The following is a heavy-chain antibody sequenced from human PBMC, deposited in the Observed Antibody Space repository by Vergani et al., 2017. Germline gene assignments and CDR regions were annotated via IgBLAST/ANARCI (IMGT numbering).Heavy chain of an antibody. Sequence: EVQLVESGGGLVQPGGSLRLSCAASGFTFSSYEMNWVRQAPGKGLEWVSYIRSSGSTIYYADSVKGRFTISRDNAKNSLYLQMNSLRAEDTAVYYCAREPHYYDSSGYYYQGAFDIWGQGTMVTVSS. D-gene: IGHD3-22*01. CDR1: GFTFSSYE. J-gene: IGHJ3*02. CDR2: IRSSGSTI. V-gene: IGHV3-48*03. CDR3: AREPHYYDSSGYYYQGAFDI.